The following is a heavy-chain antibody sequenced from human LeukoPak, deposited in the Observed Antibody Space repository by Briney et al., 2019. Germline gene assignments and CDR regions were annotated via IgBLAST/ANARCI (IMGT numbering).Heavy chain of an antibody. Sequence: KTSETLSPTCAVYGGSFSGYYWSWIRQPPGKGLEWIGEINHSGSTNYNPSLKSRVTISVDTSKNQFSLKLSSVTAADTAVYYCARIGFGSIAARYNWFDPWGQGTLVTVSS. D-gene: IGHD6-6*01. V-gene: IGHV4-34*01. CDR2: INHSGST. CDR3: ARIGFGSIAARYNWFDP. CDR1: GGSFSGYY. J-gene: IGHJ5*02.